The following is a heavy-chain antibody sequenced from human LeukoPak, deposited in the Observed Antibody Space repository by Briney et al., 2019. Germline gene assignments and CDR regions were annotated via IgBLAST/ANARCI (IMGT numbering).Heavy chain of an antibody. J-gene: IGHJ4*02. CDR1: GFSFSSYS. Sequence: PGGSLRLSCAASGFSFSSYSMNWVRQAPGKGLEGVAYISSSSSTIYYADSVKGRFTISRDNAKNSQYLQMNSLRAEDTALYYCALLPNYWGQGTLVTVSS. V-gene: IGHV3-48*04. CDR2: ISSSSSTI. D-gene: IGHD3-10*01. CDR3: ALLPNY.